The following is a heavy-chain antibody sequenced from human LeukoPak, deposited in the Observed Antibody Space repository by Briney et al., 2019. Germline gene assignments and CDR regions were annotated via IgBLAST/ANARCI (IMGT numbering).Heavy chain of an antibody. J-gene: IGHJ6*03. D-gene: IGHD2-15*01. V-gene: IGHV3-11*01. Sequence: GGSLRLSCAASGFTFSDYYMSWIRQAPGKGLERVSYISSSGSTIYYADSVKGRFTISGDNAKNSLYLQMNSLRAEDTAVYYCARLVVVAATGGYYMDVWGKGTTVTVSS. CDR3: ARLVVVAATGGYYMDV. CDR1: GFTFSDYY. CDR2: ISSSGSTI.